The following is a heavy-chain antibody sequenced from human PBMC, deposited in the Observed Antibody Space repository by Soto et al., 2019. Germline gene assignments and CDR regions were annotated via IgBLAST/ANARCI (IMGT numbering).Heavy chain of an antibody. J-gene: IGHJ6*02. CDR2: INGGNGNT. CDR1: GYTFRNYA. Sequence: ASVKVSCKANGYTFRNYAMHWLRQSPGQGPEWMGWINGGNGNTKYSQKFQGRVTITRDTSASTADMELSSLRSEDTAVYYCARDGPIYDILSARYFYGMDAWGQGTTVTVSS. D-gene: IGHD3-9*01. V-gene: IGHV1-3*01. CDR3: ARDGPIYDILSARYFYGMDA.